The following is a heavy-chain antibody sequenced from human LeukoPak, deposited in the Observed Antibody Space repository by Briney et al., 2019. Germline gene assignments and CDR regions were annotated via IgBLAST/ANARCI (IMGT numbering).Heavy chain of an antibody. CDR3: ARDFMNGYVDS. CDR1: GFAFINYG. Sequence: PGGSLRLSRAASGFAFINYGLHWVRQAPGKGLEWVAVIYDDGSKEYFADSVKGRFTITRDNSKNTVLLQMNSLRAEETAVLCCARDFMNGYVDSWGHGTLVTVSS. CDR2: IYDDGSKE. J-gene: IGHJ5*01. V-gene: IGHV3-33*01. D-gene: IGHD3-9*01.